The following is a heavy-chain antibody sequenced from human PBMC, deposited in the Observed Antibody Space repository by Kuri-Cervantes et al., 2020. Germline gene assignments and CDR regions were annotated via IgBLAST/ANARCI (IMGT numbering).Heavy chain of an antibody. CDR3: ARVDWGKFDY. D-gene: IGHD3/OR15-3a*01. J-gene: IGHJ4*02. Sequence: GGSLRLSCVASGFNLITYSMSWVRQAPGKGLEWVSYIDSGSYTMYYADSVKGRFTISRDNSKNSLYLEMNSLRAEDTGVYYCARVDWGKFDYWGQGTLVTVSS. V-gene: IGHV3-48*01. CDR2: IDSGSYTM. CDR1: GFNLITYS.